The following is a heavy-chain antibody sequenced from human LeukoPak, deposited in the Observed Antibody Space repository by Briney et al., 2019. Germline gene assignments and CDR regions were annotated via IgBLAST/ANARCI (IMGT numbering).Heavy chain of an antibody. CDR1: GYTFTGYY. V-gene: IGHV1-2*02. J-gene: IGHJ5*02. CDR3: ARAPIVGATRAWFDP. CDR2: INPNSGGT. D-gene: IGHD1-26*01. Sequence: ASVKVSCKASGYTFTGYYMHWVRQAPGQGLEWMGWINPNSGGTNYAQKFQGRVTMTRDTSISTACMELSRLRSDDTAVYYCARAPIVGATRAWFDPWGQGTLVTVSS.